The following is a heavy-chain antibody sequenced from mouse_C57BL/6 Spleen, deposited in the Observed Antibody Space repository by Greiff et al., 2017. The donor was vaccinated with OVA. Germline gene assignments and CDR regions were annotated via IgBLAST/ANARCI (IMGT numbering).Heavy chain of an antibody. CDR1: GYSITSGYY. V-gene: IGHV3-6*01. Sequence: DVKLQESGPGLVKPSQSLSLTCSVTGYSITSGYYWNWIRQFPGNKLEWMGYISYDGSNNYNPSLKNRISITRDTTKNQFFLKLNSVTTEDTATDYCARDGWLPRYWYFDVWGTGTTVTVSA. CDR3: ARDGWLPRYWYFDV. CDR2: ISYDGSN. J-gene: IGHJ1*03. D-gene: IGHD2-2*01.